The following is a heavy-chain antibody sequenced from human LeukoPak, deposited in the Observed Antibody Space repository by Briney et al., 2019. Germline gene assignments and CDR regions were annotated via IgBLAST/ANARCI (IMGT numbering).Heavy chain of an antibody. CDR3: AGSSNWYPLSIDY. Sequence: GGSLRLSCAASGFTFSSYGMSWVRQAPGKGLEWVSAIGGRDGSTYYADSVKGRFTISRDNSKNTLYVQMNSLRAEDTAIYFCAGSSNWYPLSIDYWGQGTLVTVSS. CDR1: GFTFSSYG. CDR2: IGGRDGST. V-gene: IGHV3-23*01. J-gene: IGHJ4*02. D-gene: IGHD6-13*01.